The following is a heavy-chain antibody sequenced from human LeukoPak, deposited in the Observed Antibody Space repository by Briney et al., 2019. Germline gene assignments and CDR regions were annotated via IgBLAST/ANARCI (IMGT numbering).Heavy chain of an antibody. Sequence: SETLSLTCTVSGGSVSSGSYYWSWIRQPPGKGLEWIGYFYYSGSINYNASLKSRVTISVGTSKNQFSLKLSSVTAADTAVYYCARAFPYFYDSSGSRLGDAFDIWGQGTMVTVSS. CDR2: FYYSGSI. CDR3: ARAFPYFYDSSGSRLGDAFDI. J-gene: IGHJ3*02. D-gene: IGHD3-22*01. V-gene: IGHV4-61*01. CDR1: GGSVSSGSYY.